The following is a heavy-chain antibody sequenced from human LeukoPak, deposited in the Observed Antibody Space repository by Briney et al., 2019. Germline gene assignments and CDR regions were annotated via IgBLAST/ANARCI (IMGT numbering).Heavy chain of an antibody. J-gene: IGHJ6*02. D-gene: IGHD3-9*01. V-gene: IGHV3-43*02. CDR2: ISGDGGST. CDR1: GFTFDDYA. Sequence: GGSLRLSCAASGFTFDDYAMRWVRQAPGKGLEWVSLISGDGGSTYYADSVKGRFTISRDDSKNSLYLQMNSLRTEDTALYYCAKSQNNFDWLSHNYYGMDVWGQGTTVTVSS. CDR3: AKSQNNFDWLSHNYYGMDV.